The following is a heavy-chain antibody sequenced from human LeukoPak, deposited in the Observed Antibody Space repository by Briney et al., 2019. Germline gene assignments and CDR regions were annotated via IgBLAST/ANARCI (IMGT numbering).Heavy chain of an antibody. CDR2: IYHSGST. D-gene: IGHD3-3*01. CDR3: ARDFSKDYYYYYYMDV. CDR1: GYSISSGYY. Sequence: SETLSLTCTVSGYSISSGYYWGWIRQPPGKGLEWIGSIYHSGSTYYNPSLKSRVTISVDTSKNQFSLKLSSVTAADTAVYYCARDFSKDYYYYYYMDVWGKGTTVTVSS. V-gene: IGHV4-38-2*02. J-gene: IGHJ6*03.